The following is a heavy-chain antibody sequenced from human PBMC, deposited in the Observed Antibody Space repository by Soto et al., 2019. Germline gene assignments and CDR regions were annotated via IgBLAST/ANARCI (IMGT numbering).Heavy chain of an antibody. CDR1: GYTFNSYY. CDR2: FNPSGGST. CDR3: ARGGYDWYFDL. V-gene: IGHV1-46*02. D-gene: IGHD5-18*01. Sequence: QVQLVQSGAEVKKPGAAVKVSCKESGYTFNSYYIHWVRQAPGQGLEWMGIFNPSGGSTNYAQKLQGRVTLTRDTSTSTVYMELSSLRSEDTAIYYCARGGYDWYFDLWGRGTLVTVSS. J-gene: IGHJ2*01.